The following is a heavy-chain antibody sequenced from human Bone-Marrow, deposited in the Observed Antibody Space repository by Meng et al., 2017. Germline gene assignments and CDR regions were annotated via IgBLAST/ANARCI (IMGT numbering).Heavy chain of an antibody. Sequence: ASVKVSCKASGGTFSSYTISWVRQAPGQGLEWMGIINPSGGSTSYAQKFQGRVTMTRDTSTSTVYMELSSLRSEDTAVYYCARRHRLNYYYYGMDVWGQGTTVTVSS. CDR2: INPSGGST. V-gene: IGHV1-46*01. CDR3: ARRHRLNYYYYGMDV. D-gene: IGHD2-8*01. J-gene: IGHJ6*02. CDR1: GGTFSSYT.